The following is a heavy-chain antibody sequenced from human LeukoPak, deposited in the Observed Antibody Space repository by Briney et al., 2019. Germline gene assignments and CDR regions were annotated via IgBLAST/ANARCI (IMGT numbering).Heavy chain of an antibody. Sequence: GGSLRLSCAASGFTFSSYSMNWVRQAPGKGLEWVSYISSTSSTIYYADSVKGRFTISRDNAKNSLYLQMNSLRAEDTAVYYCARVRPHCSGGNCFYYYYYYGLDVWGQGTTVTVSS. CDR3: ARVRPHCSGGNCFYYYYYYGLDV. CDR2: ISSTSSTI. CDR1: GFTFSSYS. D-gene: IGHD2-15*01. J-gene: IGHJ6*02. V-gene: IGHV3-48*01.